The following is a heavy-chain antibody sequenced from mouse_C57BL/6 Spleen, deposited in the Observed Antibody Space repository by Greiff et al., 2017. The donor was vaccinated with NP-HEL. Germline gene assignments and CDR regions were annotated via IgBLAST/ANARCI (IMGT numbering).Heavy chain of an antibody. CDR3: ARAEGFITTVVAPYFDY. V-gene: IGHV5-9*01. CDR1: GFTFSSYT. Sequence: EVKLVESGGGLVKPGGSLKLSCAASGFTFSSYTMSWVRQTPEKRLEWVATISGGGGNTYYPDSVKGRFTISRDNAKNTLYLQMSSLRSEDTALYYCARAEGFITTVVAPYFDYWGQGTTLTVSS. CDR2: ISGGGGNT. D-gene: IGHD1-1*01. J-gene: IGHJ2*01.